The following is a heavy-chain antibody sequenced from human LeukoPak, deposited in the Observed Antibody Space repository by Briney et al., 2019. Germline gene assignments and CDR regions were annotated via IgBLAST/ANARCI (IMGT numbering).Heavy chain of an antibody. V-gene: IGHV3-33*01. J-gene: IGHJ4*02. CDR2: IWYDGSNK. CDR1: GFTFSSYG. CDR3: ARLPVAGTIVTDY. D-gene: IGHD6-19*01. Sequence: GGSLRLSCAASGFTFSSYGMHWVRQAPGKGLEWVAVIWYDGSNKYYADSVKGRFTISRDNSKNTLYLQMSSLRAEDTAVYYCARLPVAGTIVTDYWGQGTLVTVSS.